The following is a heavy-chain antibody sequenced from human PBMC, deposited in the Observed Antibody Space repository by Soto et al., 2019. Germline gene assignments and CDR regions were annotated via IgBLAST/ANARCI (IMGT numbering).Heavy chain of an antibody. V-gene: IGHV1-69*01. D-gene: IGHD5-12*01. CDR1: GGTFSSYA. Sequence: QVQLVQSGAEVKKSGSSVKVSCKASGGTFSSYAISWVRQAPGQGLEWMGGIIPIFGTANYAQKFQGRVTITADESTSTAYMELSSLRSEDTAVYYCARESSSGGYSGYDVVYWGQGTLVTVSS. CDR3: ARESSSGGYSGYDVVY. J-gene: IGHJ4*02. CDR2: IIPIFGTA.